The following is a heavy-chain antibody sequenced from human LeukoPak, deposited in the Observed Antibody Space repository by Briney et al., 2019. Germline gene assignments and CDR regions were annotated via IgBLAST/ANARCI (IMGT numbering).Heavy chain of an antibody. CDR3: ARRPGSSSWYRGNWFDP. CDR2: IYYSGST. D-gene: IGHD6-13*01. J-gene: IGHJ5*02. CDR1: GGSISSSSYY. V-gene: IGHV4-39*01. Sequence: SETLSLTCTVSGGSISSSSYYWGWIRQPPGTGLEWIGSIYYSGSTYYNPSLKSRVTISVDTSKNQFSLKLSSVAAADTAVYYCARRPGSSSWYRGNWFDPWGQGTLVTVSS.